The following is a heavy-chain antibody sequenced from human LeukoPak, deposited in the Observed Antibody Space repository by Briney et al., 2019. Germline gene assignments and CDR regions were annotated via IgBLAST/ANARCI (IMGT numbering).Heavy chain of an antibody. J-gene: IGHJ4*02. CDR2: ISFDGTNK. Sequence: GGSLRLSCVASGFAFNTYALHWVRQAPGKGLEWVAVISFDGTNKYYSDSVKGRFIISRDNSKNTLFVQMNSLRVEDTAVYYCVRADCSSTSCYGLDYWGQGTLVTVSS. V-gene: IGHV3-30-3*01. D-gene: IGHD2-2*01. CDR3: VRADCSSTSCYGLDY. CDR1: GFAFNTYA.